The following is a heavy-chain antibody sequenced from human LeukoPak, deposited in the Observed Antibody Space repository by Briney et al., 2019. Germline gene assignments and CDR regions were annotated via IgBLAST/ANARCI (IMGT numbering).Heavy chain of an antibody. CDR3: AKVWRSGLWFGELLGRFDY. CDR2: IYYSGST. Sequence: SETLSLTCTVSGGSISSGGYYWSWIRQHPGKGLEWIGYIYYSGSTYYNPSLKSRVTISVDTSKNQFSLKLSSVTAADTAVYYCAKVWRSGLWFGELLGRFDYWGQGTLVTVSS. J-gene: IGHJ4*02. V-gene: IGHV4-31*03. D-gene: IGHD3-10*01. CDR1: GGSISSGGYY.